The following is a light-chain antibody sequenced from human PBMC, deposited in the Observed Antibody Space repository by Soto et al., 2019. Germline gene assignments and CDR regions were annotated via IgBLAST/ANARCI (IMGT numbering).Light chain of an antibody. CDR3: SSYAGSNPNVV. J-gene: IGLJ2*01. CDR1: SSDVGGYNY. V-gene: IGLV2-8*01. Sequence: QSALTQPPSASGSPGQSVTISCTGTSSDVGGYNYVSWYQQHPGKAPKLMIYEVSKRPSGVPDRFSGSKSGNTASLTVSGLPAEDEAEYYCSSYAGSNPNVVFGGGTKLTVL. CDR2: EVS.